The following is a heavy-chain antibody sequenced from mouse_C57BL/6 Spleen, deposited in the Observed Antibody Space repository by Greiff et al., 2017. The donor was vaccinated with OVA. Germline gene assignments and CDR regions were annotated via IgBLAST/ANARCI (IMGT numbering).Heavy chain of an antibody. CDR3: ARIDYYGSSYYWYFDV. CDR2: IWWDDDK. CDR1: GFSLSTFGMG. Sequence: QVQLKESGPGILQPSQTLSLTCSFSGFSLSTFGMGVGWIRQPSGKGLEWLAHIWWDDDKYYNPALKSRLTISKDTSKNQVFLKIANVDTAGTATYYCARIDYYGSSYYWYFDVWGTGTTVTVSS. D-gene: IGHD1-1*01. V-gene: IGHV8-8*01. J-gene: IGHJ1*03.